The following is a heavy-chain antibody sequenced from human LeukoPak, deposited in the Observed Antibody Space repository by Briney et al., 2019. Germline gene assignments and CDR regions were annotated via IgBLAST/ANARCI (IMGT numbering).Heavy chain of an antibody. J-gene: IGHJ3*02. D-gene: IGHD6-13*01. Sequence: PGGSLRLSCAASGFTFSSYSMNWVRQAPGKGLEWVSSISSSSSYIYYADSVKGRFTISRDNAKNSLYLQMNSLRAEDTAVYYCARPFHPSSSWSYDAFDIWGQGTMVTVSS. CDR2: ISSSSSYI. V-gene: IGHV3-21*01. CDR3: ARPFHPSSSWSYDAFDI. CDR1: GFTFSSYS.